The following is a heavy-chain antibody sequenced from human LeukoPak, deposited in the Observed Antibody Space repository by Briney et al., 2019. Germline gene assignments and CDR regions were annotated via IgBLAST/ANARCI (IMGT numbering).Heavy chain of an antibody. Sequence: SETLSLTCTVSGGSISSYYWSWIRQPPGKGLEWIGYIHYSGSTNYNPPLKSRVTISVDTSKNQFSLKLSSVTAADTAVYYCARGGWELLGAAFDIWGQGTMVTVSS. D-gene: IGHD1-26*01. CDR2: IHYSGST. CDR3: ARGGWELLGAAFDI. V-gene: IGHV4-59*08. J-gene: IGHJ3*02. CDR1: GGSISSYY.